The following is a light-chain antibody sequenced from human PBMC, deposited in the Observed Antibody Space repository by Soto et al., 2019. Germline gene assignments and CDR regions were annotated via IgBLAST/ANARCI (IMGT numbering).Light chain of an antibody. CDR3: QQYNTYSPERT. V-gene: IGKV1-5*01. Sequence: DIQMTQSPSTLSAFVGDRVTITCPAIQSICRWLAWYQQKPGKAPKLLFYDGSSLESGVPSRFSGSGSGTEFTLTISSLQPDDFATYYCQQYNTYSPERTFGQGTKVDIK. CDR1: QSICRW. J-gene: IGKJ1*01. CDR2: DGS.